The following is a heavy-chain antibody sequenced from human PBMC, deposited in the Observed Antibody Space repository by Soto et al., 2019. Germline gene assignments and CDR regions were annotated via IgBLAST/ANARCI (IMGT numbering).Heavy chain of an antibody. CDR1: GGSISSSSYY. V-gene: IGHV4-39*07. Sequence: PSETLSLTCTVSGGSISSSSYYWGWIRQPPGKGLEWIGSIYYSGSTNYNPSLESRVTILVDKSKNQFSLNLSSVTAADTAVYYCARRTDYYASSGTFDYWGQGTLVTVSS. D-gene: IGHD3-22*01. J-gene: IGHJ4*02. CDR2: IYYSGST. CDR3: ARRTDYYASSGTFDY.